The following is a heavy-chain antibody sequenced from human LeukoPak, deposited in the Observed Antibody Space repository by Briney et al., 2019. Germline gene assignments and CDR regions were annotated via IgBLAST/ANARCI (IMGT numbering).Heavy chain of an antibody. Sequence: SETLSLTCAVYGGSFSGYYWSWIRQPPGKGLEWIGEINHSGSTNYNPSLKSRVAISVDTSKNQFSLKLSSVTAADTAVYYCAKDRKLRYIPFDYWGQGTLVTVSS. CDR3: AKDRKLRYIPFDY. CDR2: INHSGST. J-gene: IGHJ4*02. V-gene: IGHV4-34*01. D-gene: IGHD3-9*01. CDR1: GGSFSGYY.